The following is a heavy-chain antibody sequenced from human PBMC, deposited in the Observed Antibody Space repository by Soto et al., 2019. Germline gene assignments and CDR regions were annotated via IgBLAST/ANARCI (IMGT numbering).Heavy chain of an antibody. CDR1: GYTFTSYD. J-gene: IGHJ6*03. CDR2: MNPNSGNT. Sequence: ASVKVSCKASGYTFTSYDINWVRQATGQGLEWMGWMNPNSGNTGYAQKFRGRVTMTRNTSISTAYMELSSLRSEDTAVYYCAGGSSSRYYYYYMDVWGKGTTVTVS. CDR3: AGGSSSRYYYYYMDV. V-gene: IGHV1-8*01.